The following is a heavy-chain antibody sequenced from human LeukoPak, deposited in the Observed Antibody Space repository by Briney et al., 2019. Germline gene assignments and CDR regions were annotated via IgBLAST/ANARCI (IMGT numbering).Heavy chain of an antibody. V-gene: IGHV3-30-3*01. CDR2: ISYDGSNK. CDR3: ARGVMMAPNSFDP. J-gene: IGHJ5*02. D-gene: IGHD2-21*01. Sequence: GGSLRLSCAASGFTFSSYAMHWVRQAPGKGLEWVAVISYDGSNKYYADSVKGRFTISRDNSKNTLYLQMNSLRAEDTAVYYCARGVMMAPNSFDPWGQGTLVTVSS. CDR1: GFTFSSYA.